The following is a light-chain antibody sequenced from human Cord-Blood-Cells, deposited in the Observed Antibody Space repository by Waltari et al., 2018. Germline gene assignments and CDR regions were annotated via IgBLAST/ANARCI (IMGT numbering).Light chain of an antibody. CDR1: QSVSSY. J-gene: IGKJ5*01. Sequence: EIVLTHSPATLSLSPGERATLSCRASQSVSSYLAWYQQNPGQAPRLLIYDASNRATGSPARFSGSGSWTDFTLTISSLEPEDFAVYYCQQRSNWAITFGQGTRLEIK. V-gene: IGKV3-11*01. CDR3: QQRSNWAIT. CDR2: DAS.